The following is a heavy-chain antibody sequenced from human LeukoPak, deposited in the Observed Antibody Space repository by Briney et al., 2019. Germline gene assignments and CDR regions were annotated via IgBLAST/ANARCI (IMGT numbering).Heavy chain of an antibody. D-gene: IGHD3-10*01. J-gene: IGHJ3*02. CDR1: GFTFSNAW. Sequence: GGSLRLSCAASGFTFSNAWMSWVRQAPGKGLEWVGRIKRKTDGGTTDYAAPVKGRFTISRDDSKNTLYLQMNSLKTEDTAVYYSTTDPLLWFGDPDDSFDAFDIWGQGTMVTVSS. CDR3: TTDPLLWFGDPDDSFDAFDI. V-gene: IGHV3-15*01. CDR2: IKRKTDGGTT.